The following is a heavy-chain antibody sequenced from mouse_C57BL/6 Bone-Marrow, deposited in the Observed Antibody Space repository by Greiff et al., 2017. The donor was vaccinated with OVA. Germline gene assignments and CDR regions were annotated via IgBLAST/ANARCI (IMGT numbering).Heavy chain of an antibody. CDR3: TPYYGTFDY. Sequence: VQLQQSGAELVRPGASVKLSCTASGFNIKDDYMHWVKQRPEHGLEWIGWIDPENGDTEYASKFQGKATITADTSSNTAYLQLSSLTSEDTAVYYCTPYYGTFDYWGQGTTLTVSS. J-gene: IGHJ2*01. CDR2: IDPENGDT. CDR1: GFNIKDDY. D-gene: IGHD2-10*01. V-gene: IGHV14-4*01.